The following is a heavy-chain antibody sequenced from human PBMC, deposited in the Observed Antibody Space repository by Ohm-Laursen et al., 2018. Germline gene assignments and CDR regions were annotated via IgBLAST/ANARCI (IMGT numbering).Heavy chain of an antibody. CDR1: GFTFDDYA. J-gene: IGHJ6*02. CDR2: ISWNSGSI. V-gene: IGHV3-9*01. CDR3: AKDRSGWSYYYYGMDV. D-gene: IGHD6-19*01. Sequence: SSLRLSCSASGFTFDDYAMHWVRQAPGKGLEWVSGISWNSGSIGYADSVKGRFTISRDNAKNSLYMQMNSLRDEDTAVYYCAKDRSGWSYYYYGMDVWGQGTTVTVSS.